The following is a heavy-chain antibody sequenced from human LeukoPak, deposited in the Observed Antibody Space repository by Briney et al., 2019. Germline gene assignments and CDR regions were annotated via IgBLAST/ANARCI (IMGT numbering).Heavy chain of an antibody. CDR3: ARVKLYGDYSGPRRDWFDP. J-gene: IGHJ5*02. CDR2: IYTSGST. CDR1: GGSISSYY. Sequence: SETLSLTRTVSGGSISSYYWSWIRQPAGKGLEWIGRIYTSGSTNYNPSLKSRVTMSVDTSKNQFSLKLSSVTAADTAVYCCARVKLYGDYSGPRRDWFDPWGQGTLVTVSS. V-gene: IGHV4-4*07. D-gene: IGHD4-17*01.